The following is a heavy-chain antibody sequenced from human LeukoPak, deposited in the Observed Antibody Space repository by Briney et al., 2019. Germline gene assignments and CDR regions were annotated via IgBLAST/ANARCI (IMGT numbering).Heavy chain of an antibody. J-gene: IGHJ3*02. CDR1: GFTFSGSA. V-gene: IGHV3-73*01. D-gene: IGHD1-26*01. CDR2: IRSKANSYAT. CDR3: TRLLSGSYSAFDI. Sequence: GGSLRLSCAASGFTFSGSAMHWVRQASGKGLEWVGRIRSKANSYATAYAASVKGRFTISRDDSKNTVYLQMNSLKTEDTAVYYCTRLLSGSYSAFDIWGQGTMVTVSS.